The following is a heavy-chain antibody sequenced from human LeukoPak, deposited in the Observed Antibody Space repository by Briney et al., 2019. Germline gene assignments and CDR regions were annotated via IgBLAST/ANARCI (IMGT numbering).Heavy chain of an antibody. CDR3: ARDKVGGGSYSAGNDY. V-gene: IGHV1-46*01. Sequence: ASVKVSCKASGYTFTSYYMHWVRQAPGQGLEWMGIINPSGGSTSYAQKFQGRVTMTRDTSISTAYMELSRLRSDDTAVYYCARDKVGGGSYSAGNDYWGQGTLVTVSS. J-gene: IGHJ4*02. CDR1: GYTFTSYY. D-gene: IGHD1-26*01. CDR2: INPSGGST.